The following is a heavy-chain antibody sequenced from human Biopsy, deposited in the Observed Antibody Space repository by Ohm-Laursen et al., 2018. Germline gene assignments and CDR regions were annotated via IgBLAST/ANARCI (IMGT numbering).Heavy chain of an antibody. CDR3: GRAVRNQLLTDP. CDR2: LNPVSGNS. J-gene: IGHJ5*02. D-gene: IGHD1-7*01. CDR1: GYTFTSYD. Sequence: SSVKVSCKASGYTFTSYDITWVRQASGQGPKWIGWLNPVSGNSNFGQKFRGRVTVTSDTSISTAYTELSGLTSDDTATYYCGRAVRNQLLTDPWGQGTLVTVTS. V-gene: IGHV1-8*01.